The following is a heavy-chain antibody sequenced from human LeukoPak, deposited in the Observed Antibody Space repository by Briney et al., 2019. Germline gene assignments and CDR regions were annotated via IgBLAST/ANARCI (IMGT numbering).Heavy chain of an antibody. J-gene: IGHJ2*01. CDR2: IIPMFDTT. Sequence: SVKVSCKASGGTFSSSAISWVRQAPGQGLEWMGGIIPMFDTTNYAQKFQGRVTITADKSTSTAYMELSSLRSEDTAVYYCARDGTTVGGTYWYFDLWGRGTLVTVS. D-gene: IGHD6-19*01. CDR3: ARDGTTVGGTYWYFDL. V-gene: IGHV1-69*06. CDR1: GGTFSSSA.